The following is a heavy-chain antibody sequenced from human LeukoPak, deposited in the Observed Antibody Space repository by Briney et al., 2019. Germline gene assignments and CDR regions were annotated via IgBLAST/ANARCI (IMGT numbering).Heavy chain of an antibody. D-gene: IGHD6-19*01. J-gene: IGHJ4*02. V-gene: IGHV3-7*01. CDR1: GFTFNTYY. CDR3: ARDTVAAFHYFDY. CDR2: IKQDESEK. Sequence: GGSLRLSCEASGFTFNTYYMSWVRQAPGKGLEWVANIKQDESEKHYVDSVKGRFTISRDNDKNSLYLQMNSLRAEDTAVYYCARDTVAAFHYFDYWGQGTLVTVSS.